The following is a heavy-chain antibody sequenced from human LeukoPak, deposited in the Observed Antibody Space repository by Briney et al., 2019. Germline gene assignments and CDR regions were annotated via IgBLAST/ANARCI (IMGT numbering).Heavy chain of an antibody. CDR2: ISGSAGST. Sequence: GGSLRLSCAASGFTFSSYAMNWVRQAPGKGLEWVSIISGSAGSTYYADSVKGRFTISRDNSKNTLFLQMNSLRAEDTAVYYCAKDRSLDGGNSNGYFDSWGQGTLVTVSS. CDR3: AKDRSLDGGNSNGYFDS. V-gene: IGHV3-23*01. J-gene: IGHJ4*02. D-gene: IGHD4-23*01. CDR1: GFTFSSYA.